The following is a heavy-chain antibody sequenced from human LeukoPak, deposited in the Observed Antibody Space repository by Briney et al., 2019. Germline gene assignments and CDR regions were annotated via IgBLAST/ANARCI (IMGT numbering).Heavy chain of an antibody. Sequence: PGGSPRLACAASGFTFSSYAMHWVRQAPGQGLEWMGGIIPIFGTANHAQKFQGRVTITADESTSTAYMELSSLRSEDTAVYYCARDEEEMATFLWGQGTLVTVSS. CDR2: IIPIFGTA. CDR1: GFTFSSYA. D-gene: IGHD5-24*01. CDR3: ARDEEEMATFL. J-gene: IGHJ4*02. V-gene: IGHV1-69*01.